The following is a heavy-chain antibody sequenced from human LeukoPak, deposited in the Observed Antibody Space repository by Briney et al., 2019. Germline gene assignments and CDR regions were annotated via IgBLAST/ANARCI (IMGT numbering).Heavy chain of an antibody. D-gene: IGHD3-3*01. V-gene: IGHV1-18*01. CDR3: ARDTLSGNAFHI. Sequence: ASVKVSCKASGYTFTSYGISWVRQAPGQGLEWMGWISTYNGNTNYAQNLQGRVTMTTDTSTSTAYMELRSLRSDDTAVYFCARDTLSGNAFHIWGQGTLVTVSS. J-gene: IGHJ3*02. CDR1: GYTFTSYG. CDR2: ISTYNGNT.